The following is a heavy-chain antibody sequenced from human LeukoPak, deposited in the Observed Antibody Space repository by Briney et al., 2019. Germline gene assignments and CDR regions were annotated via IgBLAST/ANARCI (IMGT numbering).Heavy chain of an antibody. J-gene: IGHJ6*03. D-gene: IGHD2-2*01. V-gene: IGHV1-8*01. CDR1: GYTFTSYD. CDR2: MNPNSGNT. CDR3: ARAPVVPAASGHYYYYMDV. Sequence: ASVKVSCKASGYTFTSYDINWVRQATGQGLEGMGWMNPNSGNTGYAQKFQGRVTMTRNTSISTAYMELSSLRSEDTAVYYCARAPVVPAASGHYYYYMDVWGKGTTVTVSS.